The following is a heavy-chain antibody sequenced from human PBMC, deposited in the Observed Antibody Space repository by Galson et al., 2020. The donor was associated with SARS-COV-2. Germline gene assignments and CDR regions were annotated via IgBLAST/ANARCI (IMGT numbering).Heavy chain of an antibody. CDR3: SRANDFGIAAIDWFDP. CDR1: GVTVNSNH. CDR2: IYGGDART. D-gene: IGHD6-25*01. V-gene: IGHV3-53*01. Sequence: GSLRLSCAASGVTVNSNHMSWVRQAPGKGLEWVSVIYGGDARTHYADSVKGRFTISRDNAKNSLYLQMNSLRAEDTAVYYCSRANDFGIAAIDWFDPWGQGTLVTVSS. J-gene: IGHJ5*02.